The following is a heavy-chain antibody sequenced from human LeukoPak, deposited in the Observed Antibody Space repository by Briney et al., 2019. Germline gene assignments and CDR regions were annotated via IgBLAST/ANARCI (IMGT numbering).Heavy chain of an antibody. CDR2: ISAYNGNT. V-gene: IGHV1-18*01. D-gene: IGHD2-2*01. CDR3: ARDLWNIVVVPAALAPFDY. CDR1: GYTFTSYD. J-gene: IGHJ4*02. Sequence: ASVKVSCKASGYTFTSYDINWVRQATGQGLEWMGWISAYNGNTNYAQKLQGRVTMTTDTSTSTAYMELRSLRSDDTAVYYCARDLWNIVVVPAALAPFDYWGQGTLVTVSS.